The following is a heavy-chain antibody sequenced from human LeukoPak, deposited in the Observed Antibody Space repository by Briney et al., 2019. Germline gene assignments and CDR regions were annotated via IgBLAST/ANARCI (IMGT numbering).Heavy chain of an antibody. CDR1: GYTFTGYY. Sequence: ASVKVSCKASGYTFTGYYMHWVRQAPGQGLEWMGWINPNSGGTNYAQKFQGRVTMTRDTSISTAHMELSRLRSDDTAVYYCARDLYYDFWSGYVYWGQGTLVTVSS. CDR3: ARDLYYDFWSGYVY. J-gene: IGHJ4*02. D-gene: IGHD3-3*01. CDR2: INPNSGGT. V-gene: IGHV1-2*02.